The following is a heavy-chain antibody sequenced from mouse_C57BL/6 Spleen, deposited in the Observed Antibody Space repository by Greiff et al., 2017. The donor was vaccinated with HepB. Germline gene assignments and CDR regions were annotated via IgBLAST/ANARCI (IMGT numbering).Heavy chain of an antibody. CDR1: GYAFSSSW. CDR3: ARDPFYYDYDRGPYFDY. V-gene: IGHV1-82*01. J-gene: IGHJ2*01. CDR2: IYPGDGDT. D-gene: IGHD2-4*01. Sequence: QVQLQQSGPELVKPGASVKISCKASGYAFSSSWMNWVKQRPGKGLEWIGRIYPGDGDTNYNGKFKGKATLTADKSSSTAYMQLSSLTSEDSAVYFCARDPFYYDYDRGPYFDYWGQGTTLTVSS.